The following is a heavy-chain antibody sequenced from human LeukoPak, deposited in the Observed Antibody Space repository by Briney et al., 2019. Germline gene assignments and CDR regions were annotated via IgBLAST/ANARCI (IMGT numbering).Heavy chain of an antibody. J-gene: IGHJ4*02. V-gene: IGHV3-30*02. CDR2: IRSDGSNR. Sequence: GGSLRLSCVVSGFTFSTSWMTWVRQAPGKGLEWMAFIRSDGSNRYYADSVKGRFTISRDNSKNTLYLQMNSLRAEDTAVYYCARILDSAWGELGYWGQGTLVTVSS. CDR3: ARILDSAWGELGY. D-gene: IGHD6-19*01. CDR1: GFTFSTSW.